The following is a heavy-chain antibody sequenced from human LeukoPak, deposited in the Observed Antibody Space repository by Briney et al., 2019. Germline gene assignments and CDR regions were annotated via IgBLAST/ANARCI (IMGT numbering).Heavy chain of an antibody. V-gene: IGHV4-61*08. CDR3: ARERKYFED. CDR1: GGSVSSRGYY. Sequence: SEALSLTCAVSGGSVSSRGYYWSWIRQPPGKGLEWIAYIYYTGGTNYNPSLKSRVTISLDTSNSQFSLKLSSVTAADTAVYYCARERKYFEDWGQGTLVTVSS. J-gene: IGHJ4*02. CDR2: IYYTGGT.